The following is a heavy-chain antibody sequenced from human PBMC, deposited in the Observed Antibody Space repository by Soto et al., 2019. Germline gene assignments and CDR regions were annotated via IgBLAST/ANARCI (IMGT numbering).Heavy chain of an antibody. D-gene: IGHD3-16*01. J-gene: IGHJ4*02. CDR2: ISWNSGSI. Sequence: PGGSLRLSCAASGFTFDDYAMHWVRQAPGKGLEWVSGISWNSGSIGYADSVKGRFTISRDNAKNSLYLQMNSLRAEDTALYYCPTDIGGGVDNPAGLFDYWRQGTLVTVSP. CDR1: GFTFDDYA. V-gene: IGHV3-9*01. CDR3: PTDIGGGVDNPAGLFDY.